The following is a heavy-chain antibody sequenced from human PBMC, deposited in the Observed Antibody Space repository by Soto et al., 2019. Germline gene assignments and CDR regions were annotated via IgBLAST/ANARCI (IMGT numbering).Heavy chain of an antibody. D-gene: IGHD3-3*01. Sequence: LGESLKISCKDYGGNFGNYWIGWVRQMPGRGLEWMGIIYPGDSDTKYSPAFQGRVTISADKSISTAYLQWTSLKASDTAIYYCAAHNAKYDFWSGYYXDVWGTGTTVTVSS. CDR2: IYPGDSDT. CDR3: AAHNAKYDFWSGYYXDV. V-gene: IGHV5-51*01. J-gene: IGHJ6*03. CDR1: GGNFGNYW.